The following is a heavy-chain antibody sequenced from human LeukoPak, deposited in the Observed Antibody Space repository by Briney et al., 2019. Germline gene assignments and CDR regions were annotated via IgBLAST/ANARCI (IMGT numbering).Heavy chain of an antibody. D-gene: IGHD3-10*01. J-gene: IGHJ5*02. CDR2: ITSGDTYI. V-gene: IGHV3-21*01. CDR3: ARVGLGVGSGRKASGFDT. CDR1: GFTFSSYT. Sequence: GGSLRLSCAVSGFTFSSYTINWVRQAPGKGLEWISSITSGDTYIYYADSVKGRFTISRDNAKNSLYLQMNSLRAEDTAVYYCARVGLGVGSGRKASGFDTWGQGTLVTVSS.